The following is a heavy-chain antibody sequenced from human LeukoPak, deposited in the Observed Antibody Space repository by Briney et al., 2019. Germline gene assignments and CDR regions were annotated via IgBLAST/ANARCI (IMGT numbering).Heavy chain of an antibody. V-gene: IGHV4-34*01. J-gene: IGHJ4*02. CDR3: ARYGDIAAAGNTFDY. CDR1: GGSFSGYY. D-gene: IGHD6-13*01. CDR2: INHSGST. Sequence: SETLSLTCAVYGGSFSGYYWSWIRQPPGKGLEWIGEINHSGSTNYNPSLKSRVTISVDTSKNQFSLKLSSVTAADTAVYYCARYGDIAAAGNTFDYWGKGTLVTVSS.